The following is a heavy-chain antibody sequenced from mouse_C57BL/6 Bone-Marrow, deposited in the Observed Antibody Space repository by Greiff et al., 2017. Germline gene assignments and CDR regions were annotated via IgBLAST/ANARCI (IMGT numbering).Heavy chain of an antibody. D-gene: IGHD2-3*01. CDR2: IWSGGST. CDR1: GFSLTSYG. V-gene: IGHV2-4*01. J-gene: IGHJ4*01. CDR3: AKNWDGYYYYAMDD. Sequence: VQLQQSGPGLVQPSQSLSITCTVSGFSLTSYGVHWVRQPPGKGLEWLGVIWSGGSTDYNAAFISRLSISKDNSKSQVFFKMNSLQADDTAIYYCAKNWDGYYYYAMDDWGQGTSVTVSS.